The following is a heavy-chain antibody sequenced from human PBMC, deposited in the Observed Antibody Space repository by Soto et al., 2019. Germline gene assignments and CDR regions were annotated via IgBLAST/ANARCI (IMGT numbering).Heavy chain of an antibody. CDR2: ISAYNGNT. V-gene: IGHV1-18*01. CDR3: ARDHYGMDV. Sequence: GAAVKVSCKASGYTFTSYGISWARQAPGQGLEWMGWISAYNGNTNYAQKLQGRVTMTTDTSTSTAYMGLRSLRSDDTAVYYCARDHYGMDVWGQGTTVTVSS. J-gene: IGHJ6*02. CDR1: GYTFTSYG.